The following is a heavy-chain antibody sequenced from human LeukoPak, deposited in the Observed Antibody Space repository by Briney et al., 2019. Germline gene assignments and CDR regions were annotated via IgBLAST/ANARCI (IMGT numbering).Heavy chain of an antibody. CDR3: ARDGVIQLWSFGYYYYYYMDV. V-gene: IGHV1-18*01. J-gene: IGHJ6*03. Sequence: ASVKVSCKASGYTFTSYGISWVRQAPGQGLEWMGWISAYNGNTNYAQKPQGRVTMTTDTSTRTAYMELRSLRSDDTAVYYCARDGVIQLWSFGYYYYYYMDVWGKGTTVTVSS. CDR1: GYTFTSYG. CDR2: ISAYNGNT. D-gene: IGHD5-18*01.